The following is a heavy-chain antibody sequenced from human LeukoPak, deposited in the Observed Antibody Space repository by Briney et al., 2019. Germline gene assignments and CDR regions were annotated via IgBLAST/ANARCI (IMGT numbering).Heavy chain of an antibody. D-gene: IGHD3-10*01. V-gene: IGHV4-31*03. J-gene: IGHJ4*02. CDR3: ARGSTLIRGFDY. Sequence: SETLSLTCTVSGGSISSGDYYWNWIRQHPEKSLEWIGYIFYSGSAYYNPSLKSRVTISVDTSRNQFSLKLSSVTAADTAVYYCARGSTLIRGFDYWGQGTLVTVSS. CDR2: IFYSGSA. CDR1: GGSISSGDYY.